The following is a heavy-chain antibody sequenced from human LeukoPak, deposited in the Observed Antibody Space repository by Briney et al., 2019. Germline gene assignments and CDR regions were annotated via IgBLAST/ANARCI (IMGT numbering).Heavy chain of an antibody. CDR3: ARHLRTPTTVTTWWEGAFDI. J-gene: IGHJ3*02. CDR1: GYTFTSYY. Sequence: GASVKVSCKASGYTFTSYYMHWVRQAPGQGLEWMGIINPSGGSTSYAQKFQGRVTMTRDTSISTAYMELSRPRSDDTALYYCARHLRTPTTVTTWWEGAFDIWGQGTMVTVSS. D-gene: IGHD4-11*01. CDR2: INPSGGST. V-gene: IGHV1-46*01.